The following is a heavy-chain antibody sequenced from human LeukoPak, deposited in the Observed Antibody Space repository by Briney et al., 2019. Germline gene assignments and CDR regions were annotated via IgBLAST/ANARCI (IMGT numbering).Heavy chain of an antibody. CDR2: IKGDGSHT. D-gene: IGHD3-9*01. J-gene: IGHJ5*01. CDR1: GFTFSNYW. V-gene: IGHV3-74*01. Sequence: GGSLRLSCAASGFTFSNYWMHWVRQAPGKGLVWVSRIKGDGSHTIYADSVKGRFTISRDNAKNALYLQMKSLRAEDTAVYYCVRDWDHFDFDSWGLGTLVTVSS. CDR3: VRDWDHFDFDS.